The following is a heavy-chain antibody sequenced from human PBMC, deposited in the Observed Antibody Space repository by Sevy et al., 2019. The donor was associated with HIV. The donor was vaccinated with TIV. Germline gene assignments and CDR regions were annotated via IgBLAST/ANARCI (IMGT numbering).Heavy chain of an antibody. CDR1: GFTFDDYA. CDR2: ISWNSGSI. Sequence: GGSLRLSCAASGFTFDDYAMHWVRQAPGKGLEWVSGISWNSGSIGYADSVKGRFTISRDNAKNSLYLQMNSLRAEDTALYYCAKGSSYDFQNYFDYWGQGTVVTVSS. CDR3: AKGSSYDFQNYFDY. J-gene: IGHJ4*02. V-gene: IGHV3-9*01. D-gene: IGHD5-18*01.